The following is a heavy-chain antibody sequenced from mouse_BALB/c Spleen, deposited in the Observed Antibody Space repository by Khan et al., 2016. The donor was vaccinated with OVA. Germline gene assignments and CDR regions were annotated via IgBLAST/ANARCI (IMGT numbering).Heavy chain of an antibody. V-gene: IGHV2-2*02. D-gene: IGHD2-4*01. CDR1: GFSLTTYG. J-gene: IGHJ3*01. Sequence: QAQLQQSGPGLVQPSQSLSITCTVSGFSLTTYGVHWVRQSPGKGLEWLGVIWSGGSTDYNAAFISRLSISKDSSKSQVFFKMNSLQVNDTAIYYCARNYDYDEGLAYWGQGTLVTVSA. CDR3: ARNYDYDEGLAY. CDR2: IWSGGST.